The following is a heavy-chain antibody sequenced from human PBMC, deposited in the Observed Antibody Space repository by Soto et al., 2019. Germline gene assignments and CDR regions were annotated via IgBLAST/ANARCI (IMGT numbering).Heavy chain of an antibody. J-gene: IGHJ4*02. CDR3: ARGSARYYNYFDY. CDR2: IYYSGST. V-gene: IGHV4-30-4*01. D-gene: IGHD1-26*01. Sequence: SETLSLSCTVSGVSISSGDYYWSWIRQPPGKGLEWIGYIYYSGSTYYNPSLKSRVTISVDTSKNQFSLKLSSVTAADTAVYYCARGSARYYNYFDYWGQGTLVTVSS. CDR1: GVSISSGDYY.